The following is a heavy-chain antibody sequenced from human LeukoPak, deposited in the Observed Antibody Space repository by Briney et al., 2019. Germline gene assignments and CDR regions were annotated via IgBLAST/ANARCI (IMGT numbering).Heavy chain of an antibody. CDR1: GGSISSYY. D-gene: IGHD2-2*01. CDR2: SHYSGSA. J-gene: IGHJ4*02. V-gene: IGHV4-59*01. Sequence: VKPSETLSLTCTVSGGSISSYYWNWIRQSPGKGLEWIGFSHYSGSANFNPSLKSRVSISVDTSKNQFSLNLRSLTAADTAVYYCAGGGYCSSASCHAPLFDWWGPGILVTVSS. CDR3: AGGGYCSSASCHAPLFDW.